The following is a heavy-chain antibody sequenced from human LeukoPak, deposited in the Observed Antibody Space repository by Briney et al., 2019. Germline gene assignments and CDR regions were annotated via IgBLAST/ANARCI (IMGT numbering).Heavy chain of an antibody. J-gene: IGHJ4*02. Sequence: PSETLSLTCTVSGASISSYYWSWIRQPQGKGLEWIGYILYRGATHYNPSLKSRVTISVDTSKNQFSLRLTSVTAADTAVYYCASGPYPAAGTDHQFDYWGQGILVTVFS. CDR3: ASGPYPAAGTDHQFDY. CDR2: ILYRGAT. V-gene: IGHV4-59*01. CDR1: GASISSYY. D-gene: IGHD6-13*01.